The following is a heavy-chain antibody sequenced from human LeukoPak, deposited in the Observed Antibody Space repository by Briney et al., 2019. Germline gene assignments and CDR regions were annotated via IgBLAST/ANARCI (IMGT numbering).Heavy chain of an antibody. Sequence: PSETLSLTCTVSGGSISSYYWSWIRQPPGKGLEWIGYIYYSGSTNYNPSLKSRVTISVDTSKNQFSLKLSSVTAADTAVYYCARGSGGSYSTHAFDIWGQGTMVTVPS. J-gene: IGHJ3*02. CDR2: IYYSGST. CDR3: ARGSGGSYSTHAFDI. V-gene: IGHV4-59*01. CDR1: GGSISSYY. D-gene: IGHD1-26*01.